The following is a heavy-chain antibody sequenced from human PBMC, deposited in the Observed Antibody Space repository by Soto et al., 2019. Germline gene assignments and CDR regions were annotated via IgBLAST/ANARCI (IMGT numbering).Heavy chain of an antibody. CDR1: AGTISPCN. CDR3: ARHPGYYDVLTGYSTYYFDS. J-gene: IGHJ4*02. D-gene: IGHD3-9*01. Sequence: PETRSVTCTVSAGTISPCNWRWSRQPPGKKLEWIGYIYYRGNTNYNPSFKSRVTISVDTSKNQFSLRLSSVTAADTAVYYCARHPGYYDVLTGYSTYYFDSWGQGTLVTVS. CDR2: IYYRGNT. V-gene: IGHV4-59*08.